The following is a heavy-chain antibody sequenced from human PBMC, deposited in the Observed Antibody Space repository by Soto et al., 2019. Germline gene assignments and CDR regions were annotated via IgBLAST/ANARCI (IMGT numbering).Heavy chain of an antibody. V-gene: IGHV1-18*01. Sequence: QVQLVQSGAEVKKPGASVKVSCKASGYTFTNYGISWVRQAPGQVLEWMGWISAYNGNTKYAQKLQGRVTMTTDTSTSTAYMELRSLRSDDTAVYYCARGVGSGSYYNRYNWFDPWGEGTLVTVSS. CDR2: ISAYNGNT. D-gene: IGHD3-10*01. J-gene: IGHJ5*02. CDR1: GYTFTNYG. CDR3: ARGVGSGSYYNRYNWFDP.